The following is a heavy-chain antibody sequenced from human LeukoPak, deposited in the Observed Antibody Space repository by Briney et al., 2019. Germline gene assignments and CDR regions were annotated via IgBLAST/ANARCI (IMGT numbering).Heavy chain of an antibody. CDR2: ISGSGQTT. Sequence: GGSLRLSCTASGFSLSAHPMSWVRQGPGKSLEWVSVISGSGQTTYCADSVNGRFTVSKDSSKNTVYLQMSSLRADDTAVYYCAKEKDYRVFDHWGQGTLVTVSS. J-gene: IGHJ4*02. CDR1: GFSLSAHP. V-gene: IGHV3-23*01. D-gene: IGHD4-11*01. CDR3: AKEKDYRVFDH.